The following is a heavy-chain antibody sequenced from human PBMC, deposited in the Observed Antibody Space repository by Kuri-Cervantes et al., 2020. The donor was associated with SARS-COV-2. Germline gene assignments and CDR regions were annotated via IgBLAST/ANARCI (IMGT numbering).Heavy chain of an antibody. V-gene: IGHV1-69*13. CDR3: ARLGENYYDSSGYFG. J-gene: IGHJ4*02. D-gene: IGHD3-22*01. CDR2: IIPIFGTA. CDR1: GGTFSSYA. Sequence: SVKVSCKASGGTFSSYAISWVRQAPGQGLEWMGGIIPIFGTANYAQKFQGRVTITADESTSTVYMELSSLRSEDTAVYYCARLGENYYDSSGYFGWGQGTLVTVSS.